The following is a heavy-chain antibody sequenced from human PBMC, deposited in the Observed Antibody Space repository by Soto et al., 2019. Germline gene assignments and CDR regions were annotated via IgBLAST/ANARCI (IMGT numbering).Heavy chain of an antibody. CDR2: ISGTSTDT. Sequence: QVQLVESGGALVRPGESLSLSCVASGFTFSEVYMSWIRQAPGKGPEYISYISGTSTDTNYADSVRGRFTVSRDNARNSLYLHMSSLSAEDTAIYYCSQYARGGPSWGQGTLVTVSS. CDR1: GFTFSEVY. J-gene: IGHJ1*01. V-gene: IGHV3-11*06. D-gene: IGHD3-10*01. CDR3: SQYARGGPS.